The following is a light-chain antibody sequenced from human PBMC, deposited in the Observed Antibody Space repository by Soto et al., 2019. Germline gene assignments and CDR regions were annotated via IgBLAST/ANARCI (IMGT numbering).Light chain of an antibody. CDR2: AAS. CDR3: QQFGNSHTLT. J-gene: IGKJ4*01. V-gene: IGKV1-27*01. CDR1: RAIRNY. Sequence: QMTQSHSSLSASIGDRVTIPCGASRAIRNYVAWYQQRPGEAPKLLVYAASSLELGVPSRFSGSGSGTDFTLTISRLETEDYAVYYCQQFGNSHTLTFGGGTKVDIK.